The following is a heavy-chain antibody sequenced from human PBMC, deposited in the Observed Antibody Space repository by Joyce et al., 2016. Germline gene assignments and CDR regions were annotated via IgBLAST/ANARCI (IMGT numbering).Heavy chain of an antibody. Sequence: QVQLQQSGPGLVKPSQTLSLACAISGDSVSSNSVAWHWIRQSPSRGLGWLGRTYYRSKWYFDYGVSVKSRITIIPDTSKSQFSLQLTSVSPEDTAVYYCARGRIYSFDFWGQGTLVTVSS. CDR3: ARGRIYSFDF. D-gene: IGHD1-26*01. CDR2: TYYRSKWYF. CDR1: GDSVSSNSVA. V-gene: IGHV6-1*01. J-gene: IGHJ4*02.